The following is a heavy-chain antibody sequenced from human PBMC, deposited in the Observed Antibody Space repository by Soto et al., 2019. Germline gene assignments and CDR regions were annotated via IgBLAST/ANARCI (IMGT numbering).Heavy chain of an antibody. Sequence: SETLSLTCTVSGGSISSGGYYWSWIRQHPGKGLEWIGYIYYSGSTYYNPSLKSRVTISVDTSKNQFSLKLSSVTAADTAVYYCARDCCYYDRAHYFDYWGQGTLVTVSS. V-gene: IGHV4-31*03. CDR3: ARDCCYYDRAHYFDY. CDR2: IYYSGST. J-gene: IGHJ4*02. D-gene: IGHD3-22*01. CDR1: GGSISSGGYY.